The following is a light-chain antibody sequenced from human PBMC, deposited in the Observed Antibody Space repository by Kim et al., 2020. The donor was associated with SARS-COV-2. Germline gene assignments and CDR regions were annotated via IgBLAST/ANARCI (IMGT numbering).Light chain of an antibody. Sequence: GGTVTLSCALSSGSVSTSYSPCWYQRTPDHAPRTLLYITNTGSSGVPDRFSGAIFGNKAALAITGAQADDASDCYCVLNMGGGSSVFGGGTQLTVL. J-gene: IGLJ3*02. V-gene: IGLV8-61*01. CDR1: SGSVSTSYS. CDR3: VLNMGGGSSV. CDR2: ITN.